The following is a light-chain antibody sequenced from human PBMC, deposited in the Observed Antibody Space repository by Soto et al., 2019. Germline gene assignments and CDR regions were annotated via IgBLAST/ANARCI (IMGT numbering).Light chain of an antibody. CDR3: HDYGSCPPFT. CDR1: QSVSSSY. J-gene: IGKJ3*01. CDR2: GAS. V-gene: IGKV3-20*01. Sequence: EIVLTQSPGTLSLSPGERATLSCRASQSVSSSYLAWYQQKPGQAPRLLIYGASSRATGIPDRFSGSGSGTDYTLTISRLELEDFAVYYWHDYGSCPPFTFGPVTKVYIK.